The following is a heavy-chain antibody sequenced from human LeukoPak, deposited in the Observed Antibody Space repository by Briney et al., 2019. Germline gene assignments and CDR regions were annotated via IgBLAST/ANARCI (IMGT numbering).Heavy chain of an antibody. CDR1: DGSFSGYY. D-gene: IGHD6-13*01. Sequence: SETLSLTCAVYDGSFSGYYWSWIRQPPGKGLEWIGEINHSGSTHYNPSLKSRVTISVDTSKKQFSLKVRSVTAADTAVYYCARKEGGQLVNTRRWFDPWGQGTLVTVSS. J-gene: IGHJ5*02. CDR2: INHSGST. CDR3: ARKEGGQLVNTRRWFDP. V-gene: IGHV4-34*01.